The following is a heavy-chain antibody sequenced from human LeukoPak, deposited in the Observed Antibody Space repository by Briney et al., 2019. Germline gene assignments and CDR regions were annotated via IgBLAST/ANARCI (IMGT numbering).Heavy chain of an antibody. D-gene: IGHD6-13*01. V-gene: IGHV3-53*01. CDR2: IYSGGST. J-gene: IGHJ4*02. CDR3: ARVGIAVAVDY. Sequence: GGSLRLSCAASGFTVSSNYMSWVRQAPGKGLEWVSVIYSGGSTYYADSVKGRFTISRDNSKNTLYLQMNSLGAEDTAVYYCARVGIAVAVDYWGQGTLVTVSS. CDR1: GFTVSSNY.